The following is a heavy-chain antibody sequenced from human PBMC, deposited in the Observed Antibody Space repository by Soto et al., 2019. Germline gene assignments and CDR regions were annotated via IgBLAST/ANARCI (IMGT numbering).Heavy chain of an antibody. CDR2: ISYDGSNK. CDR1: GFTFSSYG. CDR3: AKETGGDYAADS. Sequence: GGSLRLSCAASGFTFSSYGMHWVRQAPGKGLEWVAVISYDGSNKYYADSVKGRFTISRDNSKNTLYLQMNSLRAEDTAGYYCAKETGGDYAADSWGQRTLVTVSS. D-gene: IGHD4-17*01. J-gene: IGHJ4*02. V-gene: IGHV3-30*18.